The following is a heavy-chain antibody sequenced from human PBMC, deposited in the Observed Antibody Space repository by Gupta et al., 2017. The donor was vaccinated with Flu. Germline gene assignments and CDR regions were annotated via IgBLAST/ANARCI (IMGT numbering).Heavy chain of an antibody. J-gene: IGHJ4*02. CDR1: GFTFSSYG. Sequence: QVQLVESGGVVVQPGRSLRLSCAASGFTFSSYGMHWVRQAPGKGLEWVAVIWYDGSNKYEADSVKGRFTISRDKSKNTLYLQMNSVRAEDTAVDYCARASMGGSFDDWGQGNLVTVAS. V-gene: IGHV3-33*01. CDR3: ARASMGGSFDD. CDR2: IWYDGSNK. D-gene: IGHD1-26*01.